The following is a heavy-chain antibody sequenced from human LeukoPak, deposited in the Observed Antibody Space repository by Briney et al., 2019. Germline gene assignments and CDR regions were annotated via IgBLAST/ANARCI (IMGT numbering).Heavy chain of an antibody. CDR2: ISGSGTNT. CDR3: AKRLTYWDTWYHFDY. CDR1: GFTFSSYG. Sequence: PGGSLRLSCAASGFTFSSYGMTWVRQAPGKGLEWVSLISGSGTNTHYADSVKGRFTISRDNSKNTLYLEMNSLRAEDTAVYYCAKRLTYWDTWYHFDYWRQGTLVTVSS. V-gene: IGHV3-23*01. D-gene: IGHD6-13*01. J-gene: IGHJ4*02.